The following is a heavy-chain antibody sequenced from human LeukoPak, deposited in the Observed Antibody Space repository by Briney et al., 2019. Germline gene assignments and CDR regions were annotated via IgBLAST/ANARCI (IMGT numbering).Heavy chain of an antibody. J-gene: IGHJ4*02. V-gene: IGHV1-18*01. D-gene: IGHD3-10*01. CDR2: ISAATGNT. Sequence: ASVKVSCKASGYTFSSYHISWVRQAPGQGLEWMGWISAATGNTKCAQKLQARVTMTTDTSTSTAFMELRSLRSDDTAVYYCARAGTLVRGVIYPFDYWGQGTLVTVSS. CDR3: ARAGTLVRGVIYPFDY. CDR1: GYTFSSYH.